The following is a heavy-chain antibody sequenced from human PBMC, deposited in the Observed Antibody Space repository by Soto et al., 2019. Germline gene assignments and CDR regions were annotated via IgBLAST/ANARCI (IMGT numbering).Heavy chain of an antibody. J-gene: IGHJ6*02. V-gene: IGHV1-18*01. Sequence: ASVKVSCKASGYTFTSYGISWVRQAPGQGLEWMGWISAYNGNTNYAQKLQGRVTMTTDTSTSTAYMELRSLRSDDTAVYYCARDGSGSYWFHYYGMDVWGQGTTVTVSS. CDR1: GYTFTSYG. CDR3: ARDGSGSYWFHYYGMDV. CDR2: ISAYNGNT. D-gene: IGHD3-10*01.